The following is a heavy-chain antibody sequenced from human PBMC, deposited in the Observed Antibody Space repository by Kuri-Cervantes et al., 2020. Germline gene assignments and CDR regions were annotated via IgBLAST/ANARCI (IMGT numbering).Heavy chain of an antibody. CDR2: IYYSGST. Sequence: SETLSLTCTVPGGSISSSYWSWIRQPPGKGLEWIGYIYYSGSTNYNPSLKSRVTISVDTSKNQFSLKLSSVTAADTAVYYCARGVAGRYSYYYYMDVWGKGTTVTVSS. CDR1: GGSISSSY. J-gene: IGHJ6*03. V-gene: IGHV4-59*12. CDR3: ARGVAGRYSYYYYMDV.